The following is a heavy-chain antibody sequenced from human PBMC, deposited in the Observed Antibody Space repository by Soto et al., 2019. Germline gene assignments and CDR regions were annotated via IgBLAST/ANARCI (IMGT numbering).Heavy chain of an antibody. V-gene: IGHV3-21*01. J-gene: IGHJ4*02. CDR3: ARDSSLGQQLPYYFDY. CDR2: ISSSSSYI. Sequence: EVQLVESGGGLVKPGGSLRLSCAASGFTFSSYSMNWVRQAPGKGLEWVSSISSSSSYIYYADSVKGRFTISRDNTKNSLYLQMNSLRAEDTAVYYCARDSSLGQQLPYYFDYWGQGTLVTVSS. D-gene: IGHD6-13*01. CDR1: GFTFSSYS.